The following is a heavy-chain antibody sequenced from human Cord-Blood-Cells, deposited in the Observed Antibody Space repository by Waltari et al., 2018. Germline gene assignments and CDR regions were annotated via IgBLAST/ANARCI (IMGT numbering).Heavy chain of an antibody. Sequence: QVQLVQSGAEVKKPGASVKVSCKASGYTFTSYAMPWVRQAPGQRLEWMGWINAGNGNTKYSQKFQGRVTITRDTSASTAYMELSSLRSEDTAVYYCARDRCTNGVCYFDYWGQGTLVTVSS. D-gene: IGHD2-8*01. V-gene: IGHV1-3*01. CDR2: INAGNGNT. J-gene: IGHJ4*02. CDR1: GYTFTSYA. CDR3: ARDRCTNGVCYFDY.